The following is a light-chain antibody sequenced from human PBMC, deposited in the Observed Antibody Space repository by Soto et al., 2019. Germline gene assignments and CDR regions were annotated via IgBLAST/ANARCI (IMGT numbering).Light chain of an antibody. CDR3: QQYGGARWT. Sequence: PGERATLSCRASQSVVTNSLAWYQQKPGQAPRLIIYGASNRATGIPDRFSGRGSGTDFTLTVSGLEPEDCAVYYCQQYGGARWTFGQGTKVEIK. CDR2: GAS. V-gene: IGKV3-20*01. J-gene: IGKJ1*01. CDR1: QSVVTNS.